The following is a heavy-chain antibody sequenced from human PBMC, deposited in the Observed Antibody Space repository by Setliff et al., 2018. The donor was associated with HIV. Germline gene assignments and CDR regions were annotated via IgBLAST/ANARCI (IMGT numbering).Heavy chain of an antibody. J-gene: IGHJ4*02. CDR3: ARRDTGYSGYVSDY. CDR2: IYYSGTT. V-gene: IGHV4-39*01. Sequence: SETLSLTCNVSGFSFRNSFYNWGWIRQPPGKGLEWIGTIYYSGTTYYNPSLKSRVTMSIDTSQNQFSLKLTSVTATDTAVYYCARRDTGYSGYVSDYWGQGTLVTVSS. D-gene: IGHD5-12*01. CDR1: GFSFRNSFYN.